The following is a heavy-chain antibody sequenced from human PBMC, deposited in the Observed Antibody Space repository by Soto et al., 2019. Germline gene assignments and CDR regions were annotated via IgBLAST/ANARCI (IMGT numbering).Heavy chain of an antibody. J-gene: IGHJ3*02. CDR1: GFTFRNYA. CDR2: ISGSGGST. Sequence: PGGSLRLSCAASGFTFRNYAMSWVRQAPGKGPEWVSGISGSGGSTSYADSVKGRFTISRDNSKNTLDLQMYSLRVDDTAVYYCARKGTVAASHDDLDIWGQGTMVT. D-gene: IGHD2-15*01. CDR3: ARKGTVAASHDDLDI. V-gene: IGHV3-23*01.